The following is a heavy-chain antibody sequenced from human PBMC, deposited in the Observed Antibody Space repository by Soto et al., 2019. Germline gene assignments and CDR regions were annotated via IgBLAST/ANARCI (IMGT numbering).Heavy chain of an antibody. J-gene: IGHJ6*02. V-gene: IGHV1-8*01. CDR1: GYTFTSYD. CDR3: ARILRGNFLTGYAPYYYYCGMDV. D-gene: IGHD3-9*01. Sequence: ASVKVSSKASGYTFTSYDINWVRQATGQALEWMGWMNPNSGNRGYAQKFQGRVTMTRNTSISTAYMELSSLRSEDTAVYYCARILRGNFLTGYAPYYYYCGMDVWGQGTTVTVSS. CDR2: MNPNSGNR.